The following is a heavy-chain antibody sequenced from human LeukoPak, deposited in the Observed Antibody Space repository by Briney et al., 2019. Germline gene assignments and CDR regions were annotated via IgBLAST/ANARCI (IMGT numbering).Heavy chain of an antibody. CDR3: AGLVEQYYFDY. D-gene: IGHD6-19*01. V-gene: IGHV1-69*13. CDR1: GGTFISYA. CDR2: IIPIFGKA. Sequence: SVKVSCKASGGTFISYAISWVRQAPGQGLEWMGGIIPIFGKANYAQKFHGRVTITADEYTSTAYMELSSLRSEDTAVYCCAGLVEQYYFDYWGQGTLVTVSS. J-gene: IGHJ4*02.